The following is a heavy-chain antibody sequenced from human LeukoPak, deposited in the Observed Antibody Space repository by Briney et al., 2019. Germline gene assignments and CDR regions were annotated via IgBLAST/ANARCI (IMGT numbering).Heavy chain of an antibody. V-gene: IGHV1-2*02. CDR1: GYTFIHYY. D-gene: IGHD2-8*01. CDR2: LNPNNGDT. CDR3: ARGGLRVMVYRLYYMDV. Sequence: GASVKVSCKASGYTFIHYYIHWVRQAPGQGLEWMGWLNPNNGDTKYAQKFQGRVTMTRDTSISTAYMELTRLRSDDTAVYYCARGGLRVMVYRLYYMDVWGKGTTVTVSS. J-gene: IGHJ6*03.